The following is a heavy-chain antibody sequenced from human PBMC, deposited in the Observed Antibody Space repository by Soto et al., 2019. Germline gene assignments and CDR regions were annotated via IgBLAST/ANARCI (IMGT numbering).Heavy chain of an antibody. CDR2: INAGNGNT. CDR3: ATAIADDAFDI. J-gene: IGHJ3*02. D-gene: IGHD2-21*01. CDR1: GYTFTSYA. V-gene: IGHV1-3*01. Sequence: QVQLVQSGAEVKKPGASVKVSCKASGYTFTSYAMHWVRQAPGQRLEWMGWINAGNGNTKYSQKFQGRVTITRDTSASTAYMELSSLSSEDTAVYYCATAIADDAFDIWGRGTRVTVSS.